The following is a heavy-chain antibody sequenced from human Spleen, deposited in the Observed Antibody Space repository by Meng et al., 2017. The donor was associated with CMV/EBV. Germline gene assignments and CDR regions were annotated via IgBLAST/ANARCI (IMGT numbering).Heavy chain of an antibody. V-gene: IGHV1-69*05. J-gene: IGHJ4*02. CDR2: IIPLFGTP. CDR3: ARGADFRGSGSYYNYFDY. CDR1: TFRNFD. D-gene: IGHD3-10*01. Sequence: TFRNFDISWVRQAPGQGLEWMGGIIPLFGTPKYAQKFRGRVTVTTADSTGTAYMELSSLRDEDTAVYYCARGADFRGSGSYYNYFDYWGQGTLVTVSS.